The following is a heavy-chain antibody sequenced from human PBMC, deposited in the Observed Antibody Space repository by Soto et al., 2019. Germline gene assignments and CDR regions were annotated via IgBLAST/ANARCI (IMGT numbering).Heavy chain of an antibody. Sequence: PGESLKISCKESEDDFTNYWIGWVRQMPGKGLECVGIIQPHDSDTRYSPCFQGQVTSSADKSINTAYLQSSSLQASDSGIYYRARHQWVGRNYFYYGMDVWGQGTTVPVSS. D-gene: IGHD6-19*01. CDR2: IQPHDSDT. CDR3: ARHQWVGRNYFYYGMDV. CDR1: EDDFTNYW. J-gene: IGHJ6*02. V-gene: IGHV5-51*01.